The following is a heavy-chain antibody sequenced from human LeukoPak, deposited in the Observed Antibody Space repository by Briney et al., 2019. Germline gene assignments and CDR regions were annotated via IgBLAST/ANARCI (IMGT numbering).Heavy chain of an antibody. V-gene: IGHV1-46*01. CDR1: RYTHTSYH. Sequence: ASVKVSCKASRYTHTSYHVHWVRQAPGQGLEWMGIINPSGGDTSYAQKFQGRLTMTRDTSTNTVYMELTSLRSEDTAVYYCAREVMDNLRFDYWGQGTLVTVSS. CDR2: INPSGGDT. CDR3: AREVMDNLRFDY. J-gene: IGHJ4*02. D-gene: IGHD1-14*01.